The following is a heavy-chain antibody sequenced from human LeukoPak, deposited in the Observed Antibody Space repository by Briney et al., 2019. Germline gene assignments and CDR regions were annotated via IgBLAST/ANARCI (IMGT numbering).Heavy chain of an antibody. CDR1: GDSVSSGAFG. CDR3: ARELWFANAPGSWLDP. D-gene: IGHD3-10*01. V-gene: IGHV4-30-2*01. Sequence: SRTLSVTCGETGDSVSSGAFGGSWIRQPPGKGLEWIGYIFHTGSTFYNPSLKSRLTISVDNSKNQFSLRLSSVTAADTAVYYCARELWFANAPGSWLDPWGQGTLVTVSS. CDR2: IFHTGST. J-gene: IGHJ5*02.